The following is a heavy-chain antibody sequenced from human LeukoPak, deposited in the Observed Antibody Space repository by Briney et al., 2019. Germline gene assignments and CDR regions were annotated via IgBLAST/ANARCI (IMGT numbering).Heavy chain of an antibody. CDR3: TRDEVVAAPNYFGMVV. CDR2: MNPNSGNT. Sequence: ASVKVSCKASGYTFTSYDVNWVRQATGQGLEWMGWMNPNSGNTGLAQKFQGRVTLTRDTSLSTAYMELSNLRSDDTAVYYCTRDEVVAAPNYFGMVVWGQGTTVSVSS. D-gene: IGHD2-15*01. J-gene: IGHJ6*02. CDR1: GYTFTSYD. V-gene: IGHV1-8*01.